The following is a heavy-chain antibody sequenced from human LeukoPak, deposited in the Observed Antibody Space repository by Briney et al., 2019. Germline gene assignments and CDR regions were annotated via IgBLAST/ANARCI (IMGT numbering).Heavy chain of an antibody. CDR3: ARVGVYSSSWYYWFDP. CDR2: INHSGST. CDR1: GGSSSGYY. V-gene: IGHV4-34*01. Sequence: PSETLSLTCAVYGGSSSGYYWSWIRQPPGKGLEWIGEINHSGSTNYNPSLKSRVTISVDTSKNQFSLKLSSVTAADTAVYYCARVGVYSSSWYYWFDPWGQGTLVTVSS. D-gene: IGHD6-13*01. J-gene: IGHJ5*02.